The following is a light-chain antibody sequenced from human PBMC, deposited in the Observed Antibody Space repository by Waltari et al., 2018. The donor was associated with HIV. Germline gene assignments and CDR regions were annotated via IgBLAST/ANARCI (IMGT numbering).Light chain of an antibody. Sequence: EIVLTQSPDTLSLSPGERATLACRASQSVNRLLAWYQQKPGRAPRLLIYDTSSRATGIPARFSGSGSGTDFTLTISSLEPEDFAFYYCQQRSNWPITFGPGTKVDIK. CDR3: QQRSNWPIT. CDR1: QSVNRL. CDR2: DTS. V-gene: IGKV3-11*01. J-gene: IGKJ3*01.